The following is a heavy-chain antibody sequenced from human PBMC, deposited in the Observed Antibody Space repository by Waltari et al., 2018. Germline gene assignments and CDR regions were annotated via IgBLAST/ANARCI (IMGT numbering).Heavy chain of an antibody. CDR1: GFSLSTSGVG. V-gene: IGHV2-5*01. D-gene: IGHD1-26*01. J-gene: IGHJ4*02. Sequence: QITLKESGPTLVKPPQTLTLTCTFSGFSLSTSGVGVGWIRQPPGKALEWLALIYWNDVKRYGPSLKSRLTITKDTSKNQVVLTMTNMDPVDTATYYCAHSLGNIGSSYYGRGYSFDYWGQGTLVTVSS. CDR2: IYWNDVK. CDR3: AHSLGNIGSSYYGRGYSFDY.